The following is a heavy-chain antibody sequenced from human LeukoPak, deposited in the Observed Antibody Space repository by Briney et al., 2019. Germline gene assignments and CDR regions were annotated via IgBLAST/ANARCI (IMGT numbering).Heavy chain of an antibody. V-gene: IGHV1-18*01. CDR2: ISAYNGNT. CDR3: ARRFLEDSEDDY. Sequence: ASVKVSCKASGYTFTSYGISWVRQAPGLGLEWMGWISAYNGNTNYAQKLQGRVTMTTDTSTSTAYMELRSLRSDDTAVYYCARRFLEDSEDDYWGQGTLVTVSS. J-gene: IGHJ4*02. CDR1: GYTFTSYG. D-gene: IGHD3-3*01.